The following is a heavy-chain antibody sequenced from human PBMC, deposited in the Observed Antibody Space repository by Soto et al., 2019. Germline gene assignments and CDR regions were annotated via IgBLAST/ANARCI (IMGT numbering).Heavy chain of an antibody. CDR2: INAGNGNT. D-gene: IGHD2-21*02. CDR1: GYTFTSYA. Sequence: GASVKVSCKASGYTFTSYAMHWVRQAPGQRLEWMGWINAGNGNTKYSQKFQGRVTITRDTSASTAYMELSSLRSEDTAVYYCARSIVEVTAPDYWGQGTLVTVSS. CDR3: ARSIVEVTAPDY. J-gene: IGHJ4*02. V-gene: IGHV1-3*01.